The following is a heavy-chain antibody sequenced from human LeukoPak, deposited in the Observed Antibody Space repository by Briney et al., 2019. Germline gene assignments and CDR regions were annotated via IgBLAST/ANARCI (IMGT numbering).Heavy chain of an antibody. V-gene: IGHV4-39*07. J-gene: IGHJ3*02. CDR2: IYYSGST. D-gene: IGHD2-15*01. CDR1: GGSISSSSYY. Sequence: PSETLSLTCTVSGGSISSSSYYWGWIRQPPGKGLEWIGSIYYSGSTYYNPSLKSRVTISVDTSKNQFSLKLSSVTAADTAVYYCARVSATKGYDAFDIWGQGTMVTVSS. CDR3: ARVSATKGYDAFDI.